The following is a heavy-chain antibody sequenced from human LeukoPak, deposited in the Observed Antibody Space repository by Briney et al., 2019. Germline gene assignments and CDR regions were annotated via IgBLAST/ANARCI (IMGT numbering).Heavy chain of an antibody. CDR2: IKQDGSEK. Sequence: GGSLRLSCAASGFTFSSYWMSWVRQAPGKGLEWVANIKQDGSEKYYVDSVKGRFTISRDNAKNSLYLQMNSLRAEDTAVYYCARDYYGSGSYYKNYYYYMDVWGKGTTVTVSS. D-gene: IGHD3-10*01. V-gene: IGHV3-7*01. J-gene: IGHJ6*03. CDR3: ARDYYGSGSYYKNYYYYMDV. CDR1: GFTFSSYW.